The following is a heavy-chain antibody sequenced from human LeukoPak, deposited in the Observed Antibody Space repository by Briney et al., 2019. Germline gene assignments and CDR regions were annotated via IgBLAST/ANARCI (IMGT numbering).Heavy chain of an antibody. CDR3: AKRLEYSGSKGVFDY. V-gene: IGHV3-66*01. CDR1: GFTVTSNY. CDR2: IYSGGYT. D-gene: IGHD1-26*01. Sequence: GGSQRLSCAASGFTVTSNYMTWVRQAPGKGLEWVAIIYSGGYTPYTDSVKGRFTISRDNSKNTLYRQMTGLRAEDTACYYCAKRLEYSGSKGVFDYWGQGTLVTVSS. J-gene: IGHJ4*02.